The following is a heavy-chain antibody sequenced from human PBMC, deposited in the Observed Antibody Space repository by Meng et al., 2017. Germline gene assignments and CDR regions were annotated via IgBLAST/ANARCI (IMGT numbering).Heavy chain of an antibody. D-gene: IGHD3-10*01. CDR3: ARGWFGELDYYYGMDV. CDR2: IVVGSGNT. J-gene: IGHJ6*02. V-gene: IGHV1-58*01. CDR1: GFTFTSSA. Sequence: SVKVSCKASGFTFTSSAVQWVRQARGQRLEWIGWIVVGSGNTNYAQKFQERVTITRDMSTSTAYMELRSLRSDDTAVYYCARGWFGELDYYYGMDVWGQGTTVTVSS.